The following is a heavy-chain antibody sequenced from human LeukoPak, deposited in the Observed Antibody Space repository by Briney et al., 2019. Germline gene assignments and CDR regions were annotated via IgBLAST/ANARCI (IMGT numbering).Heavy chain of an antibody. J-gene: IGHJ3*02. D-gene: IGHD1-26*01. Sequence: SETLSLTCTVSGDSISTYYWSWIRQPPGKGLEWIGYIYYRVTSDYNPSLKSRVTMSVDMSTRQISLKLSSVTAADTAVYYCARDKREPRYAFDIWGQGTMVTVSS. CDR1: GDSISTYY. CDR3: ARDKREPRYAFDI. V-gene: IGHV4-59*01. CDR2: IYYRVTS.